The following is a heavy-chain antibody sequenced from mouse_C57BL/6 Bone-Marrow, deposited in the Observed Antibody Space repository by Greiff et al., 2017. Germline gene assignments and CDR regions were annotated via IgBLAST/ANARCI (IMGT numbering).Heavy chain of an antibody. CDR2: IYPGNSDT. CDR1: GYTFTSYW. J-gene: IGHJ3*01. Sequence: SGTVLARPGASVKMSCKTSGYTFTSYWMHWVKQRPGQGLEWIGAIYPGNSDTSYNQKFKDKAKLTAATSASTAYMELSSLTNEDSAVFYCLLWFAYWGQGTLVTVSA. D-gene: IGHD2-1*01. CDR3: LLWFAY. V-gene: IGHV1-5*01.